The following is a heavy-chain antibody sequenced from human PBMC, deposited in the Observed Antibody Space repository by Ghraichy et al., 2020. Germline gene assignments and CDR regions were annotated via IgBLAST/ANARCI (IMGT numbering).Heavy chain of an antibody. CDR1: GFTVSSNY. J-gene: IGHJ6*02. V-gene: IGHV3-53*04. Sequence: GGSLRLSCAASGFTVSSNYMSWVRQAPGKGLEWVSVIYSGGSTYYADSVKGRFTISRHNSKNTLYLQMNSLRAEDTAVYYCTRVWRSDYGDYLYGMDVWGQGTTVTVSS. CDR2: IYSGGST. D-gene: IGHD4-17*01. CDR3: TRVWRSDYGDYLYGMDV.